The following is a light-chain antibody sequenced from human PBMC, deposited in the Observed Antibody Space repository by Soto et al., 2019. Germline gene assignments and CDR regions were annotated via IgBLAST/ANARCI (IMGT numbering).Light chain of an antibody. J-gene: IGLJ1*01. Sequence: QSALTQPASVSGSPGQSITISCTGTSSDVGGYNYVSWYQQHPGKAPKLMIYDVSNRPSGVSNRFSGSKSGNTASLTISGLQAEDEADDYGSSYTSSSSYVFGTGTKLTVL. V-gene: IGLV2-14*01. CDR2: DVS. CDR3: SSYTSSSSYV. CDR1: SSDVGGYNY.